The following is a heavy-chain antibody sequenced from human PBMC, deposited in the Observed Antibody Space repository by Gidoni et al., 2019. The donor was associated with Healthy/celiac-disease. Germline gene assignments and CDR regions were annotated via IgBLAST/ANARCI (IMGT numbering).Heavy chain of an antibody. J-gene: IGHJ2*01. D-gene: IGHD2-15*01. Sequence: QVQLQQWGAGLLKPSETLSLTCAVYGGSFSGYYWSWIRQPPGKGLEWIGEINHSGSTNYNPSRKSRVTISVDTSKNQFSLKLSSVTAADTAVYYCARGAGVVVAATTGKSGRRSWYFDLWGRGTLVTVSS. CDR2: INHSGST. V-gene: IGHV4-34*01. CDR3: ARGAGVVVAATTGKSGRRSWYFDL. CDR1: GGSFSGYY.